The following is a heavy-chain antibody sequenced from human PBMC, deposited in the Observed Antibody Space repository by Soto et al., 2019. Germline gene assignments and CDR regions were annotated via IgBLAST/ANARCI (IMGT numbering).Heavy chain of an antibody. V-gene: IGHV1-18*04. D-gene: IGHD5-12*01. CDR2: IRAYNGNT. Sequence: ASVKVSCKASGYSFSSYTITWVRQAPGQGLEWLVCIRAYNGNTKYVEKLQGRVTMTTDTSTSTAYMELRNLRSDDTAVYYCARESKKWPDFWGPGTLVTVSS. CDR3: ARESKKWPDF. CDR1: GYSFSSYT. J-gene: IGHJ4*02.